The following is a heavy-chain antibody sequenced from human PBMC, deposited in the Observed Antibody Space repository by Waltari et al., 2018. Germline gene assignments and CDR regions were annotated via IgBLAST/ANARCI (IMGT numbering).Heavy chain of an antibody. CDR2: IYHEGTT. J-gene: IGHJ4*02. D-gene: IGHD2-8*02. CDR1: GYSINSGFY. CDR3: MRQVLVYCTSAACRRLES. V-gene: IGHV4-38-2*01. Sequence: QVQLKESGPGLVRPSETLSLTCEVSGYSINSGFYWGWIRQAPGKGLEWLATIYHEGTTCSIPSLTGRVTTSMDTSKNQFALNIKSVTAADTAVYYCMRQVLVYCTSAACRRLESWGQGTLVTVSS.